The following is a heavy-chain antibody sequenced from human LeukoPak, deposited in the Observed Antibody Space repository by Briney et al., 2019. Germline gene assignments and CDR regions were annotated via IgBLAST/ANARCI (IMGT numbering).Heavy chain of an antibody. Sequence: PGGSLRLSCAASGFTFSYYDMHWVRQAKGKGLEWVSTILSTGDTYYAGSVKGRFTISRENAKNSLYLQMNGLRAGDTAVYYCARATEGFDYWGQGTLVTVSS. V-gene: IGHV3-13*04. CDR2: ILSTGDT. CDR1: GFTFSYYD. CDR3: ARATEGFDY. J-gene: IGHJ4*02.